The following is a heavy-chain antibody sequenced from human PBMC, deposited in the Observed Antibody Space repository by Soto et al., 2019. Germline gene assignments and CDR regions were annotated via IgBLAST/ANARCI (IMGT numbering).Heavy chain of an antibody. CDR3: ARRPGRPNCSSTSCLFSLGPYFDY. V-gene: IGHV1-69*02. D-gene: IGHD2-2*01. CDR2: IIPILGIA. J-gene: IGHJ4*02. CDR1: GGTFSSYT. Sequence: QVQLVQSGAEVKKPGSSVKVSCKASGGTFSSYTISWVRQAPGQGLEWMGRIIPILGIANYAQKFQGRVTITEDKSTSTAYMELSSLRSEDTAVYYCARRPGRPNCSSTSCLFSLGPYFDYWGQGTLVTVSS.